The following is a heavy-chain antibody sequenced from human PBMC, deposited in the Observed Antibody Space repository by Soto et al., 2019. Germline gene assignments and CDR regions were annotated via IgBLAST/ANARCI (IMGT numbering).Heavy chain of an antibody. D-gene: IGHD3-3*01. CDR3: ARGRTITIFGVVIPSNYYYGMDV. Sequence: ASVKVSCKASGYTFTRYDINWVRQATGQWSEWMGLMNPNSGNTGYAQKFQGRVTMTRNTSISTAYMELSSLRSEDTAVYYCARGRTITIFGVVIPSNYYYGMDVWGQGSKVTVS. CDR2: MNPNSGNT. CDR1: GYTFTRYD. J-gene: IGHJ6*02. V-gene: IGHV1-8*01.